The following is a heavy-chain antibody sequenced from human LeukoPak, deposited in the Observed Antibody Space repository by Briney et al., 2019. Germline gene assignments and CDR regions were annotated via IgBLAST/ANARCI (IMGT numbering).Heavy chain of an antibody. CDR2: ISGSGGST. J-gene: IGHJ4*02. D-gene: IGHD2-21*02. V-gene: IGHV3-23*01. CDR3: AKDRGIAYCGGDCYAFDY. CDR1: GFTFSSYS. Sequence: PGGSLRLSCAASGFTFSSYSMNWVRQAPGKGLEWVSAISGSGGSTYYADSVKGRFTISRDNSKNTLYLQMNSLRAEDTAVYYCAKDRGIAYCGGDCYAFDYWGQGTLVTVSS.